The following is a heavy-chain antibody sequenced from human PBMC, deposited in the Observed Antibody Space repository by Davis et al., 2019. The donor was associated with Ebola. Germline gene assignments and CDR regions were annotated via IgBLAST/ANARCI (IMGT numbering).Heavy chain of an antibody. CDR2: TLRHDGPT. D-gene: IGHD3-3*01. CDR1: FILRSYA. Sequence: FILRSYAMPRVRHPPGQRLEWVSATLRHDGPTYHAGPVKGRFTVSRDNSKKTMYLQMNSLRAEDTPVYYCARSGLSFGVVKYHYGMDVWGKGATVTVSS. J-gene: IGHJ6*04. CDR3: ARSGLSFGVVKYHYGMDV. V-gene: IGHV3-23*01.